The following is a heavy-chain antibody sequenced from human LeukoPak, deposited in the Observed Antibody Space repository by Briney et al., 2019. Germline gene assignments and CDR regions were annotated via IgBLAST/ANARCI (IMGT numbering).Heavy chain of an antibody. V-gene: IGHV4-59*08. J-gene: IGHJ4*02. CDR1: GGSIGHYY. CDR2: IFYSGST. D-gene: IGHD4-23*01. Sequence: SETLSLTCTVTGGSIGHYYWSWIRQPPGKGLEWIGYIFYSGSTSYNLSLKSRVTISLDTSKNRFSLKMTSVTVADTAVYYCARHQYGGGPIDHWGPGTVVTVSS. CDR3: ARHQYGGGPIDH.